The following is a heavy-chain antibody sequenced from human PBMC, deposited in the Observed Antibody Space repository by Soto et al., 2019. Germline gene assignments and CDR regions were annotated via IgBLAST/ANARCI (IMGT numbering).Heavy chain of an antibody. V-gene: IGHV1-18*04. CDR1: GYTFTSYG. CDR3: ARSIVGATEFDY. J-gene: IGHJ4*02. CDR2: ISAYNGNT. D-gene: IGHD1-26*01. Sequence: ASVKVSCKASGYTFTSYGISRVRQAPGQGLEWMGWISAYNGNTNYAQKLQGRVTMTTDTSTSTAYMELRSLRSDDSAVYYCARSIVGATEFDYWGQGTLFTVSS.